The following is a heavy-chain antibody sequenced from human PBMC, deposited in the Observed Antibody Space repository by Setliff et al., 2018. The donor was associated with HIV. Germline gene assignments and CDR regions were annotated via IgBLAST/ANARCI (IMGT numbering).Heavy chain of an antibody. Sequence: SQTLSLTCAISGDSVSSKSAAWNWMRQSPSRGLEWLGRTYLRSKWYNDCAVSVKSRITISIDTSKDHFSLHLTSVTAADTAIYYCARVDTMLLFFDLWGQGTLVTVSS. CDR2: TYLRSKWYN. CDR3: ARVDTMLLFFDL. J-gene: IGHJ4*02. D-gene: IGHD3-10*02. CDR1: GDSVSSKSAA. V-gene: IGHV6-1*01.